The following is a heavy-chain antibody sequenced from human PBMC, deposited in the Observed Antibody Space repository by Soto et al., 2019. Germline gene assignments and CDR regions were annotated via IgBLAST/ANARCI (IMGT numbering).Heavy chain of an antibody. CDR1: GGTFSSYA. D-gene: IGHD3-9*01. CDR2: IIPIFGTA. CDR3: AREAYDILTGYRTDYYYYYGMDV. J-gene: IGHJ6*02. Sequence: SVKVSCKASGGTFSSYAISWVRQAPGQGLEWMGGIIPIFGTANYAQKFQGRVTITADESTSTAYMELSSLRSEDTAVYYCAREAYDILTGYRTDYYYYYGMDVWGQGTTVTVSS. V-gene: IGHV1-69*13.